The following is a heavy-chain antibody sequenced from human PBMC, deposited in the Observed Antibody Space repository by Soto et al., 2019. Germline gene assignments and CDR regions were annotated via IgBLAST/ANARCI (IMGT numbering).Heavy chain of an antibody. V-gene: IGHV4-34*01. D-gene: IGHD6-13*01. CDR3: ARVGALGSSSCFDY. J-gene: IGHJ4*02. CDR1: GGSFSGYY. Sequence: QVQLQQWGAGLLEPSETLSLTCAVYGGSFSGYYWSWIRQPPGKGLEWIGEINHSGSTNYNPSLKSRVTISVDTSKNQLSLKLSSVTAADTAVYYCARVGALGSSSCFDYWGQGTLVTVSS. CDR2: INHSGST.